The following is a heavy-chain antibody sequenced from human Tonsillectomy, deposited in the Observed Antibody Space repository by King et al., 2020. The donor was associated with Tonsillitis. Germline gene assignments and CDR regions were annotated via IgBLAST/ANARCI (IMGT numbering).Heavy chain of an antibody. CDR1: GFIFSTYA. Sequence: QVQLVASGGGVVQPGRSLRLSCAASGFIFSTYAVHWVRQAPGKGLEWVAVISYDGSNKYYADSVKGRFTISRDTSKNTLYLQMNSLRAEDTAVYYCARDQGFLEWLSAFPPNNWFDPWGQGILVIVSS. D-gene: IGHD3-3*01. V-gene: IGHV3-30-3*01. J-gene: IGHJ5*02. CDR2: ISYDGSNK. CDR3: ARDQGFLEWLSAFPPNNWFDP.